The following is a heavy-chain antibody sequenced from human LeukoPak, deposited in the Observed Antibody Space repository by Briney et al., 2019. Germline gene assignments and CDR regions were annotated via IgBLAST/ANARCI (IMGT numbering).Heavy chain of an antibody. V-gene: IGHV3-21*01. CDR1: GFTFSTYT. J-gene: IGHJ3*02. CDR3: ARWGDRRGGAFDI. Sequence: GGSLRLSCAASGFTFSTYTMNWVRQAPGKGLEWVSSISSSSSYIYYADSVKGRFTISRDNAKDSLYLQMNSLRGEDTALSHCARWGDRRGGAFDIWGQGTMVTVSS. CDR2: ISSSSSYI. D-gene: IGHD3-16*01.